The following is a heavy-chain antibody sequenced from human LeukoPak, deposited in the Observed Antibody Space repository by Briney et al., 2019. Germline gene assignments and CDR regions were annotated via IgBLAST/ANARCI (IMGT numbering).Heavy chain of an antibody. CDR3: ARPYCSGGDCLRYFDL. CDR2: MNPISGNT. V-gene: IGHV1-8*02. Sequence: ASVKVSCKNPGYSIACYYIHWVRQATGQGLEWMGWMNPISGNTGYAQKFQGRVTMARSTSISTAYMELSSLRSEDTAVYYCARPYCSGGDCLRYFDLWGRGTLITVSS. CDR1: GYSIACYY. J-gene: IGHJ2*01. D-gene: IGHD2-15*01.